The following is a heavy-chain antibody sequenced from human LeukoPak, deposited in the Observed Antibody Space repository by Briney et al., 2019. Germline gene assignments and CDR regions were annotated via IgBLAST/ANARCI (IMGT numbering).Heavy chain of an antibody. Sequence: SETLSLTCTVSGYSISSGYYWGWIRQPPGKGLEWIGSIYHSGSTYYNPSLKSRVTISVDTSKNQFSLKLSSVTAADTAVYYCARDWKSRDGYNFDAFDIWGQGTMVTVSS. CDR1: GYSISSGYY. J-gene: IGHJ3*02. CDR2: IYHSGST. V-gene: IGHV4-38-2*02. D-gene: IGHD5-24*01. CDR3: ARDWKSRDGYNFDAFDI.